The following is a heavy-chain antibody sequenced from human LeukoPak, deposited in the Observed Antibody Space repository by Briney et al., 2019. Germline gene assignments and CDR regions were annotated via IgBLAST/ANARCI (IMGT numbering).Heavy chain of an antibody. CDR3: AKGRWNYYGSGSFDY. CDR2: ISWNSGSI. Sequence: GRSLRLSCAASGFTFDDYAMHWVRQAPGKGLGWVSGISWNSGSIGYADSVKGRFTISRDNAKNSLYLQMNSLRAEDTALYYCAKGRWNYYGSGSFDYWGQGTLVTVSS. V-gene: IGHV3-9*01. D-gene: IGHD3-10*01. CDR1: GFTFDDYA. J-gene: IGHJ4*02.